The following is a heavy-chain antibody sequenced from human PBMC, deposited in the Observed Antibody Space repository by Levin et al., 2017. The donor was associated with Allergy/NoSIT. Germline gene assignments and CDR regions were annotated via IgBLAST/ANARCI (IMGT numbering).Heavy chain of an antibody. J-gene: IGHJ3*02. Sequence: PGGSLRLSCAASGFTFDDYGMSWVRQAPGKGLEWVSGINWNGGSTGYADSVKGRLTISRDNAKNSLYLQMNSLRAEDTALYHCARHRFTMNIHDSVDSWGQGTMVSVSS. D-gene: IGHD3-22*01. CDR2: INWNGGST. CDR1: GFTFDDYG. V-gene: IGHV3-20*01. CDR3: ARHRFTMNIHDSVDS.